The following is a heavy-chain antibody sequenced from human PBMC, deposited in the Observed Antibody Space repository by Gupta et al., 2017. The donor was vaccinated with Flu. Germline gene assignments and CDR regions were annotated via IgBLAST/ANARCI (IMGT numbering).Heavy chain of an antibody. V-gene: IGHV3-23*01. CDR3: AKGGRGSGVSCYW. D-gene: IGHD2-15*01. J-gene: IGHJ4*02. CDR1: GFTFSSYA. CDR2: ISCSGGSK. Sequence: EVQLLESGGGLVQPGGSLSLSCAAPGFTFSSYALSWVRQAPGKGLEWVSAISCSGGSKYYADSVEGRFTISRDNSKNTLYLQMNSLRAEDTAVYYCAKGGRGSGVSCYWWGQGTLVTVSS.